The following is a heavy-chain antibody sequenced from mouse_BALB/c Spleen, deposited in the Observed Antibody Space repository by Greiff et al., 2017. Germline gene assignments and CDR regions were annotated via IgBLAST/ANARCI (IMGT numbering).Heavy chain of an antibody. CDR2: ISSGGSYT. J-gene: IGHJ1*01. CDR1: GFTFSSYA. CDR3: ARASITTATGYFDV. Sequence: EVHLVESGGGLVKPGGSLTLSCAASGFTFSSYAMSWVRQSPEKRLEWVAEISSGGSYTYYPDTVTGRFTISRDNAKNTLYLEMSSLRSEDTAMYYCARASITTATGYFDVWGAGTTVTVSA. D-gene: IGHD1-2*01. V-gene: IGHV5-9-4*01.